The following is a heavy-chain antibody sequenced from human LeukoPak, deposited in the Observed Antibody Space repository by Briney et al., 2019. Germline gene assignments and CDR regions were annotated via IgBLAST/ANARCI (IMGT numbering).Heavy chain of an antibody. Sequence: SETLSLTCAVYGGSFSGYYWSWIRQPPGKGLEGIGEINHSGSTNYNPSLKSRVTISVDTSKNQFSLKLSSVTAADTAVYYCARGGYGSGRRWFDPWGQGTLVTVSS. V-gene: IGHV4-34*01. D-gene: IGHD3-10*01. CDR3: ARGGYGSGRRWFDP. J-gene: IGHJ5*02. CDR2: INHSGST. CDR1: GGSFSGYY.